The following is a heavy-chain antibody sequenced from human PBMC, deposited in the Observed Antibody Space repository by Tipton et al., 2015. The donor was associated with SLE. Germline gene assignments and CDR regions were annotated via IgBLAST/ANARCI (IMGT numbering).Heavy chain of an antibody. J-gene: IGHJ3*02. CDR3: ARDDPTGDAFDI. CDR1: GGSISSHY. CDR2: VYYSGIT. V-gene: IGHV4-59*11. Sequence: TLSLTCTVSGGSISSHYWSWSRQPPGKGLEWIGYVYYSGITNYNPSLKSRVTISVDTSKNQFSLKLSSVTAADTAVYYCARDDPTGDAFDIWGQGTMVTVSS.